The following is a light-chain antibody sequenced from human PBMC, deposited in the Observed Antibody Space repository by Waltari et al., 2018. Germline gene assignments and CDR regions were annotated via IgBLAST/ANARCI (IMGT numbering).Light chain of an antibody. Sequence: QSALTQPPSATGSPGQSVTISCTGGRWDVGAYRYVSWYQQHPGRAPKVIMYEVDKRPSGVPAHFSGSKSGTTASLTISGLKVEDEADYYCTSYGGTNNFLFGSGTKVTV. J-gene: IGLJ1*01. CDR3: TSYGGTNNFL. CDR2: EVD. CDR1: RWDVGAYRY. V-gene: IGLV2-8*01.